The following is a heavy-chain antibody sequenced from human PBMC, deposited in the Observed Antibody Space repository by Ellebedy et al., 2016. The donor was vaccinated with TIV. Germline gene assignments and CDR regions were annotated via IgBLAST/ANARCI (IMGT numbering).Heavy chain of an antibody. D-gene: IGHD1-7*01. CDR2: IAGTGGTT. Sequence: PGGSLRLSCAASGISLRSYAMSWVRQAPGKGLEWVSTIAGTGGTTYYRDSVKGRFTVSRDTSRNTLYLQMSSLRAEDTAVYYCAKLPVAYNWNYADDDWGQGTRVTVST. V-gene: IGHV3-23*01. CDR1: GISLRSYA. CDR3: AKLPVAYNWNYADDD. J-gene: IGHJ4*02.